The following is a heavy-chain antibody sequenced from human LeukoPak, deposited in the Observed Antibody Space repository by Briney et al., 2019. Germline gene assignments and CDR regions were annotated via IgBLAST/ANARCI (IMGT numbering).Heavy chain of an antibody. J-gene: IGHJ4*02. Sequence: GGSLRLSCAASGFTFSDYYMSWIRQAPGKGLEWVSYISPGSSTISYADSVKGRFTISRDNAKNSLYLQMNSLRPEDTAVYYCARVTGYVIEDNFDYWGQGTLVTVSS. CDR3: ARVTGYVIEDNFDY. CDR2: ISPGSSTI. CDR1: GFTFSDYY. D-gene: IGHD2-15*01. V-gene: IGHV3-11*01.